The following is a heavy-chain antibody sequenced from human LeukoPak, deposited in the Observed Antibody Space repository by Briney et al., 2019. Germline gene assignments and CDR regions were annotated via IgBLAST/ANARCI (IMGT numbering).Heavy chain of an antibody. D-gene: IGHD1-26*01. CDR2: ISTSGHSI. Sequence: RLSCAATGLSFSTYRMNSVRHAPGTGLEWVSSISTSGHSIYYADSLKGRFPISRDNAKNSLYLQMNSLRAEDTAVYYCGREGHSGSWDLDYWGQGTLVTVSS. V-gene: IGHV3-21*01. CDR3: GREGHSGSWDLDY. J-gene: IGHJ4*02. CDR1: GLSFSTYR.